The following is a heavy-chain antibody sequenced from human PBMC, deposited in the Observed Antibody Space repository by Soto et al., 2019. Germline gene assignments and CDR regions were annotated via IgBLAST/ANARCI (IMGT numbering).Heavy chain of an antibody. D-gene: IGHD5-12*01. CDR3: ARRGYSGYEYYFDY. CDR2: IYYSGST. J-gene: IGHJ4*02. CDR1: GGSISSSSYY. V-gene: IGHV4-39*01. Sequence: SETLSLTCTVSGGSISSSSYYWGWIRQPPGKGLEWIGSIYYSGSTYYNPSLKSRVTISVDTSKNHFSLKLSSVTAADTAVYYCARRGYSGYEYYFDYWGQGTLVTVSS.